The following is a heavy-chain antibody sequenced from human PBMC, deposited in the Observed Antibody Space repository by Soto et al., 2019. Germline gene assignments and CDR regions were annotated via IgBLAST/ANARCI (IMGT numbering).Heavy chain of an antibody. J-gene: IGHJ6*02. CDR1: GGTFSSYA. D-gene: IGHD2-15*01. CDR3: ERDPTYTVNGMVVPARSGMDV. Sequence: QLQLVQSGAEVTKPGSSVKVSCKASGGTFSSYAFSWVRQAPGQGLEWMGGIIPIFGRANYAQKFQGRVTVNADESTRTGYMQLSSLRPADTRVYYCERDPTYTVNGMVVPARSGMDVWGQGTTVTVS. CDR2: IIPIFGRA. V-gene: IGHV1-69*12.